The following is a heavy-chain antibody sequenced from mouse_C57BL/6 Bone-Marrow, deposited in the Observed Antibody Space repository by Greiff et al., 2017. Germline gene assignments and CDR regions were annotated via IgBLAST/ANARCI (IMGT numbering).Heavy chain of an antibody. V-gene: IGHV1-80*01. D-gene: IGHD1-1*01. J-gene: IGHJ2*01. CDR1: GYAFSSYW. CDR2: IYPGDGDT. Sequence: LQESGAELVKPGASVKISCKASGYAFSSYWMNWVKQRPGKGLEWIGQIYPGDGDTNYNGKFKGKATLTADKSSSTAYMQLSSLTSEDSAVYFCARKDYGSPFDYWGQGTTLTVSS. CDR3: ARKDYGSPFDY.